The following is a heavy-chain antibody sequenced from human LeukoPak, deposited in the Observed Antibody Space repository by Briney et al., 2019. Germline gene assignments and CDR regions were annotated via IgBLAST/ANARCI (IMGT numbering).Heavy chain of an antibody. CDR1: GLTFSTYG. Sequence: GGSLRLSCVVSGLTFSTYGMHWVRQAPGKGLEWVALIWYDGSNKYYADSVKGRFTISRDNSKNTLYLQMNSLRAEDTAVYYCATSPSIQLWERDGYFDYWGQGTLVTVSS. D-gene: IGHD5-18*01. CDR3: ATSPSIQLWERDGYFDY. J-gene: IGHJ4*02. V-gene: IGHV3-33*01. CDR2: IWYDGSNK.